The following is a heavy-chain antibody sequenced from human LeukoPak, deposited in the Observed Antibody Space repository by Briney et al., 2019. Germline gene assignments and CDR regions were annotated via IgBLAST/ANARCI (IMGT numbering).Heavy chain of an antibody. CDR3: ARTNDYGDYALLF. J-gene: IGHJ4*02. CDR2: IIPIFGTA. CDR1: GGTFSSYA. Sequence: EASVKVSCKASGGTFSSYAISWVRQAPEQGLEWMGGIIPIFGTANYAQKFQGRVTITTDESTSTAYMELSSLRSEDTAVYYCARTNDYGDYALLFWGQGTLVTVSS. V-gene: IGHV1-69*05. D-gene: IGHD4-17*01.